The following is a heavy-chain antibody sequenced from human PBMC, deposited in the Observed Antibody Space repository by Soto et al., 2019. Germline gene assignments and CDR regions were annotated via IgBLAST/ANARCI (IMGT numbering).Heavy chain of an antibody. CDR2: ISVSGGT. CDR3: ARGAGPPWFDP. Sequence: QVQLQESGPGLLKPSETLSLTCSVSGGSINIYYWSWIRQPAGKGLEWIGRISVSGGTNYNPSLRSRVTVSVDTSKNQFSLKLSSVTAADTAVYYCARGAGPPWFDPWGQGTLVTVSS. J-gene: IGHJ5*02. CDR1: GGSINIYY. V-gene: IGHV4-4*07.